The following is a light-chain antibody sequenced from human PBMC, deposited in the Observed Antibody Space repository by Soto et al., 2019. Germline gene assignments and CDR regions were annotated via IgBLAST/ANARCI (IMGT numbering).Light chain of an antibody. CDR2: GAS. Sequence: IVLTQSPGTLSLYPGERATLSCRASQSVSNNYLAWYQQKPGQAPRLLIYGASNRATGIPDRFSGSGSGTDFTLTISSLEPEDFALYYCQQFSSYPLTFGGGTKVDIK. CDR3: QQFSSYPLT. CDR1: QSVSNNY. J-gene: IGKJ4*01. V-gene: IGKV3-20*01.